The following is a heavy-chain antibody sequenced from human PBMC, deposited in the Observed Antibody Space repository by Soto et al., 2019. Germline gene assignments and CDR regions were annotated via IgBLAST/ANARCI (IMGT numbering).Heavy chain of an antibody. V-gene: IGHV3-7*03. J-gene: IGHJ4*02. CDR1: GFTFSSYW. CDR2: IKQDGSEK. Sequence: GGSLRLSCAASGFTFSSYWMSWVRQAPGKGLEWVANIKQDGSEKYYVDSVKGRFTISRDNSKNTLYLQMNSLRAEDTAVYYCAKEAAEPILHFDYCGQGTLVTVYS. D-gene: IGHD2-21*01. CDR3: AKEAAEPILHFDY.